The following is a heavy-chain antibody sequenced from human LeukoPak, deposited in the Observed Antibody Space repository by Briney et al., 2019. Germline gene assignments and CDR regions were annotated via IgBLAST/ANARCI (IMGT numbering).Heavy chain of an antibody. D-gene: IGHD4-17*01. J-gene: IGHJ4*02. Sequence: GRSLRLSCAVSGFAFSTYGMRWVRQAPGKGLEWVAVISYDGGNKFYADSVKGRFTISRDNSKNMVYLQMNSLRAEDTALYYCVATVTIIDYWGQGTLVTVSS. CDR1: GFAFSTYG. V-gene: IGHV3-30*03. CDR2: ISYDGGNK. CDR3: VATVTIIDY.